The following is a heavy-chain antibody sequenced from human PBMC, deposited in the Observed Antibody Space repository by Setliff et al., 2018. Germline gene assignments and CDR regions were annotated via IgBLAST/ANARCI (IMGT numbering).Heavy chain of an antibody. J-gene: IGHJ4*02. D-gene: IGHD2-15*01. V-gene: IGHV3-23*01. CDR2: ISVSGGTT. Sequence: GGSLRLSCAASGFTFSNHYMEWVRQAPGKGLEWVSAISVSGGTTYYADSVKGRFTISRDNSKTTLYLQMNSLRAEDTALYYCATTGYCDTGSCYFYFDYWGQGTLVTVSS. CDR1: GFTFSNHY. CDR3: ATTGYCDTGSCYFYFDY.